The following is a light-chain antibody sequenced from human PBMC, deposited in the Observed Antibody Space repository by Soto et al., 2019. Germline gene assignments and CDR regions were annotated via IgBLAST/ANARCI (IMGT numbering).Light chain of an antibody. CDR1: QVIDNY. Sequence: DIQMTQSPSSLSASVGDRVTITCPASQVIDNYLAWYQQQPGKVPRLLIYVGSVLQAGVPPLFTGSGSGTDFTLTISSLQTEDVATYFCQKYNSAPWTFGQGNKVEIK. CDR3: QKYNSAPWT. J-gene: IGKJ1*01. CDR2: VGS. V-gene: IGKV1-27*01.